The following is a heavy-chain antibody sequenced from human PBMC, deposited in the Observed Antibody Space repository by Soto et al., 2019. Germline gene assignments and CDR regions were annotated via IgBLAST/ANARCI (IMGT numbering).Heavy chain of an antibody. D-gene: IGHD4-17*01. CDR2: IWYDGSNK. CDR3: ARVRGYGGPFDY. Sequence: PGGSLRLSCAASGFTFSSYGMHWVRQAPGKGLEWVAVIWYDGSNKYYADSVKGRFTISRGNSKNTLYLQMNSLRAEDTAVYYCARVRGYGGPFDYWGQGTLVTVSS. J-gene: IGHJ4*02. V-gene: IGHV3-33*01. CDR1: GFTFSSYG.